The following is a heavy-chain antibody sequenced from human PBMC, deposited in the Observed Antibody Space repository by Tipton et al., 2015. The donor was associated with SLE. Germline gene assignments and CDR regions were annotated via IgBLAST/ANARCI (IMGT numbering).Heavy chain of an antibody. Sequence: TLSLTCTVSGGSIGSYYWSWIRQPAGKGLEWIGRIYTSGGTNYNPSLKSRVTMSVDTSKNQFSLKLSSVTAADTAVYYCARTALIAARPSYFDYWGQGTLVTVSS. CDR2: IYTSGGT. J-gene: IGHJ4*02. D-gene: IGHD6-6*01. V-gene: IGHV4-4*07. CDR3: ARTALIAARPSYFDY. CDR1: GGSIGSYY.